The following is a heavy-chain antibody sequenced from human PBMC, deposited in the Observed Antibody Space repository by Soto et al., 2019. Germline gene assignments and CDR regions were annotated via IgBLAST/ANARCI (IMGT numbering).Heavy chain of an antibody. Sequence: EVQVVESGGGSVQPGGSLRLSCAASGFTFSVYYMHWIRQVPGKGLFWVCRIKTDGSSADYADSVKGRFTISRDNAKNTLSLLMNSLTVEATAVYYCARGLYGDSVGYDHWGQGALVTVSS. CDR3: ARGLYGDSVGYDH. CDR1: GFTFSVYY. CDR2: IKTDGSSA. V-gene: IGHV3-74*01. D-gene: IGHD4-17*01. J-gene: IGHJ4*02.